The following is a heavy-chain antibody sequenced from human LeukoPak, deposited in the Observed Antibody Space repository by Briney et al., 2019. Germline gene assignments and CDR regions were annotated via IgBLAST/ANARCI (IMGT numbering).Heavy chain of an antibody. D-gene: IGHD5-12*01. CDR2: ISSSGSTI. CDR3: ARASGSRVATLAY. J-gene: IGHJ4*02. CDR1: GFTFSSYE. Sequence: GGSLRLSCAASGFTFSSYEMNWVRQAPGKGLEWVSYISSSGSTIYYADSVKGRFTISRDNAKNSLYLQMNSLRAEDTAVYYCARASGSRVATLAYWGQGTLVTVSS. V-gene: IGHV3-48*03.